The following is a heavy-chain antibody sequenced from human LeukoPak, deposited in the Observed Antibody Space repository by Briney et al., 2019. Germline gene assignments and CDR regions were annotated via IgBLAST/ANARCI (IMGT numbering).Heavy chain of an antibody. J-gene: IGHJ4*02. CDR3: ARDPNQYEAVHPFDY. D-gene: IGHD6-19*01. CDR2: INPNSGGT. Sequence: GASVKVSCKASGYTFTGYYMHWVRQAPGQGLEWMGWINPNSGGTNYAQKFQGWVTMTRDTSISTAYMELSRLRSDDTAVYYCARDPNQYEAVHPFDYWGQGTLVTVSS. V-gene: IGHV1-2*04. CDR1: GYTFTGYY.